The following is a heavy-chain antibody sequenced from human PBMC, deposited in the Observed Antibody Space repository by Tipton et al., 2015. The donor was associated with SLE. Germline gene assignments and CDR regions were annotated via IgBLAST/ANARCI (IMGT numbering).Heavy chain of an antibody. J-gene: IGHJ4*02. V-gene: IGHV4-34*01. CDR2: INHSGST. D-gene: IGHD6-13*01. Sequence: TLSLTCAVYGGSFSGYYWSWIRQPPGKGLEWIGEINHSGSTNYNPSLKSRVTISVDTSKKQFSLKLSSVTAADTAVYYCARREIAAAVYFDYWGQGTLVTVSS. CDR1: GGSFSGYY. CDR3: ARREIAAAVYFDY.